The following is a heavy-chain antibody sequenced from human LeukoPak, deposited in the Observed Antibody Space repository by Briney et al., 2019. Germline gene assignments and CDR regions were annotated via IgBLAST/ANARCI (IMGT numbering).Heavy chain of an antibody. D-gene: IGHD6-13*01. CDR3: AKEDAPGYSSSLYTIIDF. CDR2: IRYDGSNK. Sequence: GGSLRLSCAASGFTFSSYGMHWVRQAPGKGLEWVAFIRYDGSNKYYADSVKGRFTISRDNSKNTLYLQMNSLRAEDTAVYYCAKEDAPGYSSSLYTIIDFWGQGTLVTVSS. CDR1: GFTFSSYG. V-gene: IGHV3-30*02. J-gene: IGHJ4*02.